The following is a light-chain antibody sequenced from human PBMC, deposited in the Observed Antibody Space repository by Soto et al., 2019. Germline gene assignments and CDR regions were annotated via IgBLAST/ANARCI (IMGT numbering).Light chain of an antibody. V-gene: IGKV3-20*01. CDR1: QSVSSSY. J-gene: IGKJ5*01. CDR3: QKYNSGLIT. CDR2: GAS. Sequence: EIVLTQSPGTLSLSPGERATLSCRASQSVSSSYLAWYQQKPGQAPRLLIYGASTRATGIPARFSGSGSGTDFTLTISSLQPEDVAIYYCQKYNSGLITFGQGTRLEIK.